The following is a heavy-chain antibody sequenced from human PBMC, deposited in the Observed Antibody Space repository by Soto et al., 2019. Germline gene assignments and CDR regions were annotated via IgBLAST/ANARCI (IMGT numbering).Heavy chain of an antibody. CDR1: GFSFSSYA. D-gene: IGHD4-17*01. J-gene: IGHJ6*02. V-gene: IGHV3-23*01. Sequence: EVQLLESGGGLVQPGGSLRLSCAASGFSFSSYAMSWVRQAPGKGLEWVSAISGSGGSTYDADSVRGRFTISRDNSKNTLYVQMKSLRDEDTAVYYCAKGYGDYPYYYAMDVWGQGTTVTVSS. CDR2: ISGSGGST. CDR3: AKGYGDYPYYYAMDV.